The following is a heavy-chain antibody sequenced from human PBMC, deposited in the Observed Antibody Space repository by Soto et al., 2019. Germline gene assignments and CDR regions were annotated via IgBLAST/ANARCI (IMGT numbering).Heavy chain of an antibody. V-gene: IGHV2-5*02. CDR1: GFSLSTSGVG. D-gene: IGHD3-22*01. J-gene: IGHJ4*02. CDR2: IYWDDDK. CDR3: AHTYYHDSGDYSFKY. Sequence: QITLKESGPTLVKPTQTLTLTCTFSGFSLSTSGVGVGWIRQPPGKALEWLALIYWDDDKRYSPSLKSRLTITKDTSKNQVVLTMTNMDHVDTATYSCAHTYYHDSGDYSFKYWGQGTLVTVSS.